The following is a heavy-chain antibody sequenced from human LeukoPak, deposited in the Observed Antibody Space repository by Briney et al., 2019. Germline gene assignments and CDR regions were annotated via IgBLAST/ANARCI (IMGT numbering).Heavy chain of an antibody. CDR2: INPNSGGT. Sequence: ASVKVSCKASGYTFTGYYMHWVRQAPGQGLEWMGRINPNSGGTNYAQKFQGRATMTRDTSISTAYMELSRLRSDDTAVYYCARDPSADIVVVPAAGGNYWGQGTLVTVSS. CDR3: ARDPSADIVVVPAAGGNY. J-gene: IGHJ4*02. D-gene: IGHD2-2*01. V-gene: IGHV1-2*06. CDR1: GYTFTGYY.